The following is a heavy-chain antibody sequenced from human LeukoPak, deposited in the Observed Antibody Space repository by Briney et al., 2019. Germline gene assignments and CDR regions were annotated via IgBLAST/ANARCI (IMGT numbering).Heavy chain of an antibody. Sequence: ASVKVSCKASGYTFTGYYMHWVRQAPGQGLEWMGWINPNSGGTNYAQKFQDRVTMTRDTSISTAYMELSRLRSDDTAVYYCARAYRRAVAGTLFSYWGQGTLVTVSS. CDR1: GYTFTGYY. CDR3: ARAYRRAVAGTLFSY. V-gene: IGHV1-2*02. CDR2: INPNSGGT. D-gene: IGHD6-19*01. J-gene: IGHJ4*02.